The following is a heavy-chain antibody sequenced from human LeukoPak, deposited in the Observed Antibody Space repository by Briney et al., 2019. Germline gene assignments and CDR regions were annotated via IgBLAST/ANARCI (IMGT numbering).Heavy chain of an antibody. CDR3: ARDFSGYSSGWYELAAYFDY. D-gene: IGHD6-19*01. Sequence: GGSLRLSCAASGFTFSTYAMTWVRQAPGKGLEWVSLISGTGGSTYYADSVKGRFTISRDNAKNSLYLQMNSLRAEDTAVYYCARDFSGYSSGWYELAAYFDYWGQGTLVTVSS. V-gene: IGHV3-23*01. CDR2: ISGTGGST. CDR1: GFTFSTYA. J-gene: IGHJ4*02.